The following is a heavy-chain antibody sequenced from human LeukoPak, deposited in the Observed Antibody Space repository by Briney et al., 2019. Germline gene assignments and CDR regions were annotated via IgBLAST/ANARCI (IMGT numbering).Heavy chain of an antibody. V-gene: IGHV1-2*02. Sequence: ASVKVSCKASGYTFIEYYLHWVRQAPGQGLEWLGWINPNSGGTNYAQKFQGRVTMTRDTSISTAYMELSRLRSDDTAVYYCARGWIATTGTGYWGQGTLVTVSS. J-gene: IGHJ4*02. CDR2: INPNSGGT. CDR1: GYTFIEYY. D-gene: IGHD1-1*01. CDR3: ARGWIATTGTGY.